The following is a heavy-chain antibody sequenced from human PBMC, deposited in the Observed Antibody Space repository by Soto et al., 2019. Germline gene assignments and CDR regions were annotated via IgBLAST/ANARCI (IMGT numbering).Heavy chain of an antibody. CDR3: ARDVATMVRGVIVGYYYYGMDV. J-gene: IGHJ6*02. CDR1: GGSISSGDYY. CDR2: IYYSGST. Sequence: SETLSLTCTVAGGSISSGDYYWSWIRQPPGKGLEWIGYIYYSGSTYYNPSLKSRVTISVDTSKNQFSLKLSSVTAADTAVYYCARDVATMVRGVIVGYYYYGMDVWGQGTTVTVSS. D-gene: IGHD3-10*01. V-gene: IGHV4-30-4*01.